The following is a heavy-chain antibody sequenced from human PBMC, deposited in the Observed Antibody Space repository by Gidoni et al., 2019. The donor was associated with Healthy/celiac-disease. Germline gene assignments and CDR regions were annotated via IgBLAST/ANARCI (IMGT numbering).Heavy chain of an antibody. D-gene: IGHD2-21*01. CDR2: IYYSGST. CDR3: ARHCWHCGGELPKLDFDY. J-gene: IGHJ4*02. CDR1: GGSISSSSYY. Sequence: QLQLQESGPGLVRPSETLSITCTVSGGSISSSSYYWGWLRHPPGKGLEWIGCIYYSGSTYYNPSLKSRVTISVDTSKNQFSLKLSSVTAADTAVYYCARHCWHCGGELPKLDFDYWGQGTLVTVSS. V-gene: IGHV4-39*01.